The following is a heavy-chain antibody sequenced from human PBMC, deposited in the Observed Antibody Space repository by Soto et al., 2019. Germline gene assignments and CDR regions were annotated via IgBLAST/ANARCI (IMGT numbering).Heavy chain of an antibody. J-gene: IGHJ3*02. V-gene: IGHV1-2*04. CDR3: ARGGGVTYYYDSSGSGDDAFDI. CDR2: INPNSGGT. Sequence: SVKVSCKASGYTFTGYYMHWVRQAPVQGLEWMGWINPNSGGTNYAQKFQGWVTMTRDTSISTAYMELSRLRSDDTAVYYCARGGGVTYYYDSSGSGDDAFDIWGQGTMVTVSS. CDR1: GYTFTGYY. D-gene: IGHD3-22*01.